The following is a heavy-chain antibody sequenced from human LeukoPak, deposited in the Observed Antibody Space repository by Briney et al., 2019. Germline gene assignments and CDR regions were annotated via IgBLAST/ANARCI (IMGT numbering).Heavy chain of an antibody. D-gene: IGHD3-9*01. V-gene: IGHV4-34*01. Sequence: SETLSLTCAVYGGSFSGYYWSWIRQPPGKGLEWIGEINHSGSTNYDPSLKSRVTISVDTSKNQFSLKLSSVTAADTAVYYCARARARGPVYDILTGYRPTRWFDPWGQGTLVTVSS. CDR1: GGSFSGYY. CDR2: INHSGST. CDR3: ARARARGPVYDILTGYRPTRWFDP. J-gene: IGHJ5*02.